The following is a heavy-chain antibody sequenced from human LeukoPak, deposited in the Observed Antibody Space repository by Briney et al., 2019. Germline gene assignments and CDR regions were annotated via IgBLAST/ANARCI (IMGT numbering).Heavy chain of an antibody. V-gene: IGHV1-46*03. CDR1: GFTFTTYD. Sequence: GASVKVPCKASGFTFTTYDINWIRQAPGQGLEWMGVINVSGGSRKYGKEFQGRVTQTRDTSTSTVYMELSSLRSEDTAVYYCAGAISPNIGANDTGRHAFDTWGQGTMVTVSS. D-gene: IGHD5-12*01. J-gene: IGHJ3*02. CDR3: AGAISPNIGANDTGRHAFDT. CDR2: INVSGGSR.